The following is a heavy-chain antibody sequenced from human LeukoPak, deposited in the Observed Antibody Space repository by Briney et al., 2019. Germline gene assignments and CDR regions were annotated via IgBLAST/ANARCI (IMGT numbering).Heavy chain of an antibody. D-gene: IGHD3-9*01. J-gene: IGHJ4*02. V-gene: IGHV1-18*01. CDR1: GYTFTSYG. Sequence: ASVKVSCKASGYTFTSYGISWVRQAPGQGLEWMGWISAYNGNTNYAQKLQGRVTMTTDTSTSTAYMELRSLRSDDTAVYYCARGGRYFDWLLWWYDWGQGTLVTVSS. CDR3: ARGGRYFDWLLWWYD. CDR2: ISAYNGNT.